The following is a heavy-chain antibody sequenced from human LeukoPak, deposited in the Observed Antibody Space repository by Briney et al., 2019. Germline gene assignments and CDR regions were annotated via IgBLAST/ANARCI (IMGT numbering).Heavy chain of an antibody. CDR2: VNQGGSET. CDR3: ARRAYDSSGYYPDY. D-gene: IGHD3-22*01. Sequence: GGSLSLSCAASGFSFNTYWMTWVRQAPGKGLEWVANVNQGGSETYYVDSVKGRFIISRDNAKNSLYLQMNSLRAEDTAVYYCARRAYDSSGYYPDYWGQGTLVTVSS. CDR1: GFSFNTYW. V-gene: IGHV3-7*01. J-gene: IGHJ4*02.